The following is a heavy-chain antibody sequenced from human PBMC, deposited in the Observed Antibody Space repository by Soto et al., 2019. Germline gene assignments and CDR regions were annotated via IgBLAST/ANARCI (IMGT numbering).Heavy chain of an antibody. V-gene: IGHV3-48*01. D-gene: IGHD3-3*01. CDR2: ISSGGYTI. J-gene: IGHJ4*02. CDR1: GFTFSSYS. Sequence: PGGSLRLSCEASGFTFSSYSFNWVRQAPGQGLEWVSFISSGGYTIYHADSLEGRFSISRDDAKNSVYLQMSGLRMDDTAVYYCVRSRREWFGVVRPSDVWGRGTLVTVSS. CDR3: VRSRREWFGVVRPSDV.